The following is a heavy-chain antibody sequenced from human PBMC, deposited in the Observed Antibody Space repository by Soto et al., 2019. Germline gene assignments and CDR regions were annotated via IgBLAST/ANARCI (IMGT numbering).Heavy chain of an antibody. V-gene: IGHV4-38-2*01. Sequence: ASETLSLTCAVSGFFISSGNYWGWTRKPPGKGLEWIGSIFHGGNTYYNPSLKSRVTISVDMSKNQFSLKLNSVTAADTAVYYCARARWYDAFDVWGQGTVVTVSS. CDR1: GFFISSGNY. CDR2: IFHGGNT. J-gene: IGHJ3*01. CDR3: ARARWYDAFDV. D-gene: IGHD2-15*01.